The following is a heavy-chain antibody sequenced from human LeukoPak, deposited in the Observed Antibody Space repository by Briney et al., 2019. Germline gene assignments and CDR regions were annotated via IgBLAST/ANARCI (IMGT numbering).Heavy chain of an antibody. CDR2: ISSSSSYI. Sequence: GGSLRLSCAASGFTFSSYSMNWVRQAPGKGLEWVSSISSSSSYIYYADSVKGRFTISRDNSKNTLYLQMNSLRAEDTAVYYCASSRGYQLLYGEDFDYWGQGTLVTVSS. CDR3: ASSRGYQLLYGEDFDY. J-gene: IGHJ4*02. CDR1: GFTFSSYS. D-gene: IGHD2-2*02. V-gene: IGHV3-21*01.